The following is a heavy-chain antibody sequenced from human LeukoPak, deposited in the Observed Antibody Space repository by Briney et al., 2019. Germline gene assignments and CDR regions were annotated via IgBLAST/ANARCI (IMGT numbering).Heavy chain of an antibody. J-gene: IGHJ4*02. CDR1: SGFA. D-gene: IGHD6-19*01. Sequence: GGSLRLSCAAFSGFAMSWVRQAPGKGLEWVSAINGRGDDTYYPDSVKGRFTISGDNSNNTLYLQMNSLRAEDTAVYYCAKGHRSSSSFFDSWGQGILVTVSS. V-gene: IGHV3-23*01. CDR3: AKGHRSSSSFFDS. CDR2: INGRGDDT.